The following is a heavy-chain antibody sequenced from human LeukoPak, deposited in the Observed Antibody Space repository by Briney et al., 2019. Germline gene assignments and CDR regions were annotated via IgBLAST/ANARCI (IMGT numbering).Heavy chain of an antibody. Sequence: PSETLSLTCTVSGGSISSSSYYWGWIRQPPGKGLEWIGSIYYSGSTYYNPSLKSRVTISVDTSKNQFSLKLSSVPAADTAVYYCATGGEYDFWSGYYDYWGQGTLVTVSS. J-gene: IGHJ4*02. CDR2: IYYSGST. CDR3: ATGGEYDFWSGYYDY. V-gene: IGHV4-39*01. D-gene: IGHD3-3*01. CDR1: GGSISSSSYY.